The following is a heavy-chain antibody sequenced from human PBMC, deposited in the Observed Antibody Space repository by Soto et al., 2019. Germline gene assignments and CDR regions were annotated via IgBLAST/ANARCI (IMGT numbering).Heavy chain of an antibody. D-gene: IGHD3-22*01. CDR3: ARNYYDGSGYYF. Sequence: ASETLSLTCDVSGGSISNTSYFWGWIRQPPGKVLEWVGNMFSTGSSTYNPSLKGRITISGDTSKIQFSLKMSSVTAADTAVYYCARNYYDGSGYYFWGQGTMVT. CDR2: MFSTGSS. CDR1: GGSISNTSYF. J-gene: IGHJ3*01. V-gene: IGHV4-39*01.